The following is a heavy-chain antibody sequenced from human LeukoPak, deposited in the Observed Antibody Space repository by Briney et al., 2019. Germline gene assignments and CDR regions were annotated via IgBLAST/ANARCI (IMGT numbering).Heavy chain of an antibody. CDR2: ISGSGGNT. J-gene: IGHJ3*02. CDR3: AKPIQFLEWSNCLDI. CDR1: GFTFSSYA. D-gene: IGHD3-3*01. V-gene: IGHV3-23*01. Sequence: PGGSLRLSCAASGFTFSSYAMSWVRQAPGKGLEWVSTISGSGGNTYYADSVKGRFTISRDNSKNTLYLQMNSLRAEDTAVYYCAKPIQFLEWSNCLDIWGQGTMVTVSS.